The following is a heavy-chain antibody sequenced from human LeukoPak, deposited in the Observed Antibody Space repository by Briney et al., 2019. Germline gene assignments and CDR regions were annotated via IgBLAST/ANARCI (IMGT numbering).Heavy chain of an antibody. CDR2: IKEDGTMK. CDR1: GFTLRNFW. V-gene: IGHV3-7*05. Sequence: GGSLRLSCAASGFTLRNFWMSWVRQAPGKGLERVGNIKEDGTMKYYLDSVKGRVTISRDNARNSVHLQLDSLRAEDTAVYFCARDTGFNTFDYWGQGTLVTVSS. CDR3: ARDTGFNTFDY. J-gene: IGHJ4*02. D-gene: IGHD5-24*01.